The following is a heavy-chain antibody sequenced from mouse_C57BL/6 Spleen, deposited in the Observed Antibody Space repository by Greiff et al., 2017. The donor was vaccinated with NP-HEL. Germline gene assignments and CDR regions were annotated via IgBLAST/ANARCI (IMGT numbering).Heavy chain of an antibody. CDR1: GFTFSDYG. J-gene: IGHJ2*01. D-gene: IGHD1-1*01. Sequence: EVQGVESGGGLVKPGGSLKLSCAASGFTFSDYGMHWVRQAPEKGLEWVAYISSGSSTIYYADTVKGRFPISRDNAKNTLFLQMTSQRSEDTAMDYCARKGYYGSSLDDWGQGTTLTVSS. V-gene: IGHV5-17*01. CDR2: ISSGSSTI. CDR3: ARKGYYGSSLDD.